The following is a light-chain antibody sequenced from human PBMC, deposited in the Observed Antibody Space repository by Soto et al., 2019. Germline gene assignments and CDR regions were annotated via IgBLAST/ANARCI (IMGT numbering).Light chain of an antibody. CDR3: CSFAGSGATWV. CDR1: NSDVGSYNF. CDR2: EAT. V-gene: IGLV2-23*01. Sequence: QSALTQPASVSGSPGQSITISCTGTNSDVGSYNFVSWYQQHPGKVPKLIIYEATKRPSGLSNRFSGSKSGNTASLTISGLQAEDEADYYGCSFAGSGATWVFGGGTKLTVL. J-gene: IGLJ3*02.